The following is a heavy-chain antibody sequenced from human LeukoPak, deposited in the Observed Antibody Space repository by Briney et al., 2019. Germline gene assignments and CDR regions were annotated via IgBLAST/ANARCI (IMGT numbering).Heavy chain of an antibody. CDR1: GGTFSSYA. J-gene: IGHJ3*02. CDR3: ARDPYRIAAAGTSGAFDI. D-gene: IGHD6-13*01. CDR2: IIPILGIA. Sequence: SVKVSCEASGGTFSSYAISWVRQAPGQGLEWMGRIIPILGIANYAQKFQGRVTITADKSTSTAYMELSSLRSEDTAVYYCARDPYRIAAAGTSGAFDIWGQGTMVTVSS. V-gene: IGHV1-69*04.